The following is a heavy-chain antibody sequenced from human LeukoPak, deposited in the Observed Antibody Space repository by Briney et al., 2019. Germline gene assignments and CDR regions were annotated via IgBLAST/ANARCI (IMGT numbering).Heavy chain of an antibody. Sequence: GGSLRLSCVASGFTLSDHWMYWVRQGPGKGLAHVSRIESDASRTTYADSVKGRFTISRDDAKNTVYLQMNSLRAEDTAVYYCVKGGHKLDIQTTRYYYGLDVWGRGTTVAVSS. D-gene: IGHD5-12*01. CDR2: IESDASRT. V-gene: IGHV3-74*03. CDR1: GFTLSDHW. CDR3: VKGGHKLDIQTTRYYYGLDV. J-gene: IGHJ6*02.